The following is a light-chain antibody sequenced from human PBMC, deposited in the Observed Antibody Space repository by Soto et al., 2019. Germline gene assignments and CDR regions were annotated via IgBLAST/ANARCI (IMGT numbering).Light chain of an antibody. V-gene: IGKV3-11*01. J-gene: IGKJ1*01. CDR2: DTS. Sequence: EIVLTQSPATLSLSPGEKATLSCRASQSVSSYLAWYQQKPGQAPRLLIYDTSSRATGIPARFSGSGSGTDFTFTISSLEPEDFAVYYCQQRSHWPVTFGQGTKV. CDR3: QQRSHWPVT. CDR1: QSVSSY.